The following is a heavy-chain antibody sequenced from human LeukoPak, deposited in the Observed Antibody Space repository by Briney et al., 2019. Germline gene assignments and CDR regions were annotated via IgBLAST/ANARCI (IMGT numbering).Heavy chain of an antibody. CDR1: DFTFSNYD. D-gene: IGHD6-19*01. CDR2: ISDSGGST. CDR3: AKDHSRAVAADWFDP. J-gene: IGHJ5*02. Sequence: PGGSLRLSCAASDFTFSNYDMSWVRQAPGKGLEWVSSISDSGGSTYYADSVKGRFTISRDNSKNTLYLQMTNLRAADTAVYYYAKDHSRAVAADWFDPWDQGSLVTVSS. V-gene: IGHV3-23*01.